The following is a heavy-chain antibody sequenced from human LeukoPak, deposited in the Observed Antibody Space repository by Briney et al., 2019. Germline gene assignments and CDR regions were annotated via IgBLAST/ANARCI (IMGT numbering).Heavy chain of an antibody. CDR2: IYYSGST. CDR3: AREVFYDSSGPNWFDP. J-gene: IGHJ5*02. CDR1: GGSIGSSSYY. Sequence: SETLSLTCTVSGGSIGSSSYYWGWIRQPPGKGLEWIGSIYYSGSTYYNPSLKSRVTISVDTSKNQFSLKLSSVTAADTAVYYCAREVFYDSSGPNWFDPWGQGTLVTVSS. D-gene: IGHD3-22*01. V-gene: IGHV4-39*07.